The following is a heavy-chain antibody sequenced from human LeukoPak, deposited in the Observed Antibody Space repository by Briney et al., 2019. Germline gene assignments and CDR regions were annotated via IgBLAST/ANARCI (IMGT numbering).Heavy chain of an antibody. CDR2: IRYDGSNK. V-gene: IGHV3-30*02. CDR1: GFTFSSYG. D-gene: IGHD5-18*01. CDR3: AKGRGYSYGRLDY. J-gene: IGHJ4*02. Sequence: GGSLRLSCAASGFTFSSYGMHWVRQAPGKGLEWVAFIRYDGSNKYYADSVKGRFTISRDNAKNSLYLQMNSLRAEDTALYYCAKGRGYSYGRLDYWGQGTLVTVSS.